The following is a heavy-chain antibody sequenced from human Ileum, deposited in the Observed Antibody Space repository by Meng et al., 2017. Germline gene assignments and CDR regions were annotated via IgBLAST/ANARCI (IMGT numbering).Heavy chain of an antibody. CDR3: AASSGWYRLDS. V-gene: IGHV4-4*03. CDR1: GTSVTSGYF. CDR2: FHYTGPT. D-gene: IGHD6-19*01. Sequence: PETLSLTCGVSGTSVTSGYFWTWVRLTPGKGREWIGEFHYTGPTNYNPSLSSRVSISVDTSTNQFSLSLTSVTAADTAVYYCAASSGWYRLDSWGQGTRVTVSS. J-gene: IGHJ4*02.